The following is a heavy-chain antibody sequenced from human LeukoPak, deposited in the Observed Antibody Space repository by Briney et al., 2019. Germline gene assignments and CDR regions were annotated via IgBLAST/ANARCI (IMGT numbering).Heavy chain of an antibody. CDR3: ASSRTTMVRGVIIDLDY. Sequence: ASVKVSCKASGYTFTGYYMHWVRQAPGQGLEWMGWINPNSGGTNYAQKFQGRVTMTRDTSISTAYMELSRLRSDDTAVYYCASSRTTMVRGVIIDLDYWGQGTLVTVSS. J-gene: IGHJ4*02. D-gene: IGHD3-10*01. V-gene: IGHV1-2*02. CDR1: GYTFTGYY. CDR2: INPNSGGT.